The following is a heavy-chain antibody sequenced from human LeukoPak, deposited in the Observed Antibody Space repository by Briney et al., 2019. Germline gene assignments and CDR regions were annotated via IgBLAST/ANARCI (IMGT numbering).Heavy chain of an antibody. Sequence: PGGSLRLSCAASGFTFDDYAMHWVRQAPGKGLEWVSAISGSGGSTYYADSVKGRFTISRDNSKNTLYLQMNSLRAEDTAVYYCAKRGAAAGSTGRPFDYWGQGTLVTVSS. J-gene: IGHJ4*02. V-gene: IGHV3-23*01. CDR3: AKRGAAAGSTGRPFDY. D-gene: IGHD6-13*01. CDR2: ISGSGGST. CDR1: GFTFDDYA.